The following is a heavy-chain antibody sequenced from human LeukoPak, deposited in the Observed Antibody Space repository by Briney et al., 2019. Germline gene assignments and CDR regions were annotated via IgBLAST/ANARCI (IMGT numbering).Heavy chain of an antibody. V-gene: IGHV3-48*03. CDR3: ARDDNLIHLWAVFDY. D-gene: IGHD5-18*01. J-gene: IGHJ4*02. CDR2: ISATGNTI. Sequence: PGGSLRLSCAASGFTFSSCEMNWVRQAPGKGLEWVSYISATGNTIFYADSVKGRFTVSRDNAKNSLYLQMSSLRAEDTAVYYCARDDNLIHLWAVFDYWGQGSLVTVSS. CDR1: GFTFSSCE.